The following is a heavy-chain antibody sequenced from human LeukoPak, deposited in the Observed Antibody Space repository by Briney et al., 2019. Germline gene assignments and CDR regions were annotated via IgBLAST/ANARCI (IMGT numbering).Heavy chain of an antibody. CDR1: GGSISSYY. V-gene: IGHV4-59*01. CDR2: RYYSGST. Sequence: SETLSLTCSASGGSISSYYWTWIRQPPGKGLEWIGYRYYSGSTTYNPSLKSRVTISVDTSKSQFSLKLISLTAADTAIYYCARVRGDFETDWGQGTLVTVSS. CDR3: ARVRGDFETD. D-gene: IGHD3-16*01. J-gene: IGHJ1*01.